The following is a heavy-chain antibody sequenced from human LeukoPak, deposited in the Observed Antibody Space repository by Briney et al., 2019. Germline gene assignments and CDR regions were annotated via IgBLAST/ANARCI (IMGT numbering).Heavy chain of an antibody. J-gene: IGHJ6*03. Sequence: ASVKVSCKASGYTFTSYAMHWVRQAPGQRLEWMGWINAGNGNTKYSQEFQGRVTITRDTSASTAYMELSSLRAEDMAVYYCARAPLYYYYYMDVWGKGTTVTVSS. CDR1: GYTFTSYA. CDR2: INAGNGNT. CDR3: ARAPLYYYYYMDV. V-gene: IGHV1-3*03.